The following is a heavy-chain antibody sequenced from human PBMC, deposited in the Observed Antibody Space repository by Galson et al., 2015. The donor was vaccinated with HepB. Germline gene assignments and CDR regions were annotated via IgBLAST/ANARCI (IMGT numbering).Heavy chain of an antibody. Sequence: SLRLSCAASGFTFSSYSMNWVRQAPGKGLEWVSSISSSSSYIYYADSVKGRFTISRDNAKNSLYLQMNSLRAEDTAVYYCARDGITIFGVVIQVGGYFDYWGQGTLVTVSS. D-gene: IGHD3-3*01. CDR1: GFTFSSYS. J-gene: IGHJ4*02. CDR3: ARDGITIFGVVIQVGGYFDY. CDR2: ISSSSSYI. V-gene: IGHV3-21*01.